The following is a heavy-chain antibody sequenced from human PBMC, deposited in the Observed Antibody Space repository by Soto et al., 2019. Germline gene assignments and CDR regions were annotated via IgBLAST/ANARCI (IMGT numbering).Heavy chain of an antibody. Sequence: GGSLRLSCAASGFTFSSYWMHWVRQAPGKGLVWVSRIKNDGSSTSYADSVKGRFTISRDNAKNTLYLQMNSLRAEDTAVYYCARGTGYYYDSSGYYALGDFWGQGTLVTVSS. J-gene: IGHJ4*02. CDR2: IKNDGSST. V-gene: IGHV3-74*01. CDR1: GFTFSSYW. D-gene: IGHD3-22*01. CDR3: ARGTGYYYDSSGYYALGDF.